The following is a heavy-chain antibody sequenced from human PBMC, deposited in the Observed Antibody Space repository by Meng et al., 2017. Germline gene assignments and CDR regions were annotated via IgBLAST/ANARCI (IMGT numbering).Heavy chain of an antibody. Sequence: ASVKVSCKASGYTFTGYYMHWVRQAPGQGLEWMGRINPNSGGTNYAQKFQGRVTMTRDTSISTAYMELSRLRSDDTAVYYCVRSWVGAIRGGDYWGQGTLVTVSS. CDR2: INPNSGGT. V-gene: IGHV1-2*06. CDR3: VRSWVGAIRGGDY. D-gene: IGHD1-26*01. CDR1: GYTFTGYY. J-gene: IGHJ4*02.